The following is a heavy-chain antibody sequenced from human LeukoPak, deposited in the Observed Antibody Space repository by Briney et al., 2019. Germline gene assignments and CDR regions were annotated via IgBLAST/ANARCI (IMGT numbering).Heavy chain of an antibody. CDR1: GGTLSSYA. D-gene: IGHD3-10*01. CDR3: ARVEGYGSGDYFDY. V-gene: IGHV1-69*01. CDR2: IIPIFGTE. J-gene: IGHJ4*02. Sequence: SVKVSCKASGGTLSSYAISWVRQAPGQGLEWMGGIIPIFGTENYAQKFQGRVTITADESTSTAYMELSSLRSEDTAVYYCARVEGYGSGDYFDYWGQGTLVTVSS.